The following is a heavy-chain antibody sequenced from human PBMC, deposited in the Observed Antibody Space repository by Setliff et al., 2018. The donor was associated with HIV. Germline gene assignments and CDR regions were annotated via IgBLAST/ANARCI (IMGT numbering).Heavy chain of an antibody. CDR3: ARQIWNESPGYGFDP. D-gene: IGHD3-22*01. V-gene: IGHV1-8*02. J-gene: IGHJ5*02. CDR2: MNPNSGRA. Sequence: ASVKVSCKASGYTFTNYDINWVRQSPGQGLEWLGWMNPNSGRAGSAQMFQGRLTVSKDTTKNQLSLRLSSVTAADTAVYYCARQIWNESPGYGFDPWGQGTLVTVSS. CDR1: GYTFTNYD.